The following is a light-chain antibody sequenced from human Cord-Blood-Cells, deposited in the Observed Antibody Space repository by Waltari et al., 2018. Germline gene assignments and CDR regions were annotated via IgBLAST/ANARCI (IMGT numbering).Light chain of an antibody. Sequence: EIVLTQSPDTLSLSPGERATLSCRASQSVSSYLAWYQQKPGQAPRLLIYDASNRATGIPARFRGSGSGTDFTLTISSLEPEDVAVYYCQQRSNWPRTFGQWTKVEIK. CDR3: QQRSNWPRT. CDR1: QSVSSY. J-gene: IGKJ1*01. V-gene: IGKV3-11*01. CDR2: DAS.